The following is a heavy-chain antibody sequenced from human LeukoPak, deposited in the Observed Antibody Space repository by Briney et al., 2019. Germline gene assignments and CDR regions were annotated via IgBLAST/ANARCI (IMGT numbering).Heavy chain of an antibody. CDR2: ISGYNGAT. CDR3: ARDSLGVSRGWYRENTFDI. V-gene: IGHV1-18*01. CDR1: GYIFTTYG. Sequence: ASVKVSCKASGYIFTTYGINWVRQAPGHGLEWMGWISGYNGATNYAQNFRGRVTMTTDTSTSTAYMELRSLRSDETAVYYCARDSLGVSRGWYRENTFDIWGQGTLVTVSS. D-gene: IGHD6-19*01. J-gene: IGHJ3*02.